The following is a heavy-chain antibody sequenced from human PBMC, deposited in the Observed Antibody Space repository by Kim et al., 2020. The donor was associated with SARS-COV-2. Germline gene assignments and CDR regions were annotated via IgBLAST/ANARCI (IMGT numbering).Heavy chain of an antibody. J-gene: IGHJ4*02. Sequence: KSRVTISVDTSKNQFSLKLSSVTAADTAVYYCARQMGITMIVVVISTHLDYWGQGTLVTVSS. CDR3: ARQMGITMIVVVISTHLDY. V-gene: IGHV4-39*01. D-gene: IGHD3-22*01.